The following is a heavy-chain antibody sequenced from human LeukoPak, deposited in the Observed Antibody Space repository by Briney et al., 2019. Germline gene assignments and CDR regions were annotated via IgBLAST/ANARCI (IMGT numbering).Heavy chain of an antibody. V-gene: IGHV1-69*04. D-gene: IGHD5-24*01. Sequence: SVKVSCKASGGTFSSYAISWVRQAPGQGLEWMGRIIPILGIANYAQKLQGRVTITADKSTSTAYMELSSLRSEDTAVYYCAREQMATPPYYFDYWGQGTLVTVSS. CDR2: IIPILGIA. CDR3: AREQMATPPYYFDY. CDR1: GGTFSSYA. J-gene: IGHJ4*02.